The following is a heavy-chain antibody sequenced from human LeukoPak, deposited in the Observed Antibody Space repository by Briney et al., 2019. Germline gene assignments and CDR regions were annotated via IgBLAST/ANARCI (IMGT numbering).Heavy chain of an antibody. CDR2: IWYDGSNK. D-gene: IGHD5-12*01. J-gene: IGHJ4*02. CDR3: ARDHIVATIALDY. V-gene: IGHV3-33*01. CDR1: GFTFSSYG. Sequence: PGGSLRLSCAASGFTFSSYGMHWVRQAPGKGLEWVAVIWYDGSNKYCADSVKGRFTISRDNSKNTLYLQMNSLRAEDTAVYYCARDHIVATIALDYWGQGTLVTVSS.